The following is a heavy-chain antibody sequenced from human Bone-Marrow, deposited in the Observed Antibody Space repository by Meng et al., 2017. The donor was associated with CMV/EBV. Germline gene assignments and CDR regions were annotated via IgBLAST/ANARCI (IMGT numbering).Heavy chain of an antibody. J-gene: IGHJ4*02. V-gene: IGHV1-2*02. CDR3: ARAMMSGYYPDFDY. Sequence: ASVKVSCKASGYTFTGYFMYWVRQAPGQGLEWMGWINPNSGGTNYAQKFQGRVTMTMDTSISTAYIELSRLTSDDTAVYYCARAMMSGYYPDFDYWGQGTLVTVSS. CDR2: INPNSGGT. CDR1: GYTFTGYF. D-gene: IGHD3-22*01.